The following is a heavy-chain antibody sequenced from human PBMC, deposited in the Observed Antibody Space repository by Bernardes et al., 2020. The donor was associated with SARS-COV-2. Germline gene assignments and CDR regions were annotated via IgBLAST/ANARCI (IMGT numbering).Heavy chain of an antibody. CDR1: GLTFSNSV. CDR2: IHNAGSPT. Sequence: GGSLRLSCEASGLTFSNSVMSWLRQAPGKGLEWVSTIHNAGSPTHYADSVKGRFTISRDNSKNTVYLQMDSLRAEDTAVYYCAKDDDRPLFGAPGFDSWGQGTLVTVSS. D-gene: IGHD3-3*01. J-gene: IGHJ4*02. CDR3: AKDDDRPLFGAPGFDS. V-gene: IGHV3-23*01.